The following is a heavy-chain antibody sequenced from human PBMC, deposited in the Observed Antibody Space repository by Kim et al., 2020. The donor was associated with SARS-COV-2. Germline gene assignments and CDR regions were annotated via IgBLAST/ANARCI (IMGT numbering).Heavy chain of an antibody. D-gene: IGHD2-21*02. J-gene: IGHJ3*02. CDR3: AREGAKVTGGFDI. V-gene: IGHV1-18*01. Sequence: YAQKFQGRVPMTTDTSTSTAYMDLRSLRSDDTAVYYCAREGAKVTGGFDIWGQGTMVTVSS.